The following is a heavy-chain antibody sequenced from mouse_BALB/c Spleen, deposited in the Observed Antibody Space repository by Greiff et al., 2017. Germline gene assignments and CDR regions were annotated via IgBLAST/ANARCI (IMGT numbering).Heavy chain of an antibody. CDR2: IYPGDGDT. J-gene: IGHJ3*01. CDR1: GYTFTSYW. CDR3: ARGGNYVSWFAY. Sequence: VQLQQSGAELARPGASVKLSCKASGYTFTSYWMQWVKQRPGQGLEWIGAIYPGDGDTRYTQKFKGKATLTADKSSSTAYMQLSSLASEDSAVYYCARGGNYVSWFAYWGQGTLVTVSA. D-gene: IGHD2-1*01. V-gene: IGHV1-87*01.